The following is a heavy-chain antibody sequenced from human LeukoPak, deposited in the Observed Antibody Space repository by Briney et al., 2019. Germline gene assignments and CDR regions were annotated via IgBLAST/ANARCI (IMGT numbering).Heavy chain of an antibody. CDR1: GFTFSSYW. V-gene: IGHV3-74*01. D-gene: IGHD3-22*01. CDR2: INTDGSCT. J-gene: IGHJ4*02. CDR3: AREYYYDSSGYFI. Sequence: SGGSLRLSCAASGFTFSSYWMHWVRQAPGKGLVWVSRINTDGSCTSYADSVKGRFTISRDNAKNTLYLQMNSLRAEDTAVYYCAREYYYDSSGYFIWGQGTLVTVSS.